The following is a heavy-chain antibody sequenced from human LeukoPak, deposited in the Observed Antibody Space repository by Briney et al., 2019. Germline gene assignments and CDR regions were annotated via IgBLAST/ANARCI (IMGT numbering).Heavy chain of an antibody. CDR2: ISSSGSPI. CDR1: GFTFSSYG. J-gene: IGHJ3*01. CDR3: ARDHHRRLYDSQARDTFDV. Sequence: GGSLRLSCAASGFTFSSYGMNWVRQAPGKGLEWVSYISSSGSPIYYADSVKGRFTISRDDAKNSLYLQMNSLRAEDTAVYYCARDHHRRLYDSQARDTFDVWGQGTVVTVSS. D-gene: IGHD3-22*01. V-gene: IGHV3-48*01.